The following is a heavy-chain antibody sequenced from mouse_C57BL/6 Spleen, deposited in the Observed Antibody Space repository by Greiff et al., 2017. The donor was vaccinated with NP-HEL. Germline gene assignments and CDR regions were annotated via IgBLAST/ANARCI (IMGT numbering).Heavy chain of an antibody. CDR2: IYPGDGDT. Sequence: VKLVESGPELVKPGASVKISCKASGYAFSSSWMNWVKQRPGKGLEWIGRIYPGDGDTNYNGKFKGKATLTADKSSSTAYMQLSSLTSEDSAVYFCARGYYGSSLYWYFDVWGTGTTVTVSS. D-gene: IGHD1-1*01. CDR1: GYAFSSSW. V-gene: IGHV1-82*01. CDR3: ARGYYGSSLYWYFDV. J-gene: IGHJ1*03.